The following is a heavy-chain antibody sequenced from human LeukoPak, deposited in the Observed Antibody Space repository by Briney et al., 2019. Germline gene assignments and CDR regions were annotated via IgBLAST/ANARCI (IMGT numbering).Heavy chain of an antibody. CDR2: ISWNSVSI. V-gene: IGHV3-9*01. CDR1: GFTFDDYA. D-gene: IGHD3-3*01. Sequence: GGSLRLSCAASGFTFDDYAMHWVRQAPGKGLEGVSGISWNSVSIGYADSVKGRVTISRDNAKNSLYLQMKSLRAEDTALYCCARCTYYDFWSGYYSTDYFDYWGQGTLVTVSS. J-gene: IGHJ4*02. CDR3: ARCTYYDFWSGYYSTDYFDY.